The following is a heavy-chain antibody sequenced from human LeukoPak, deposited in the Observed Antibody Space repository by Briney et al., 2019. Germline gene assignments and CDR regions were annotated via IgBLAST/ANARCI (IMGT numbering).Heavy chain of an antibody. CDR2: INAGNGNT. J-gene: IGHJ4*02. V-gene: IGHV1-3*03. CDR3: ARGRKYTSGYRVTELGSGYSDY. D-gene: IGHD5-18*01. CDR1: GYIFTSYA. Sequence: ASVKVSCKASGYIFTSYAMHWVRQAPGQRLEWMGWINAGNGNTKYSQEFQGRVTITRDTSATTAYMELSSLRSEDMAVYYCARGRKYTSGYRVTELGSGYSDYWGQGTLVTVSS.